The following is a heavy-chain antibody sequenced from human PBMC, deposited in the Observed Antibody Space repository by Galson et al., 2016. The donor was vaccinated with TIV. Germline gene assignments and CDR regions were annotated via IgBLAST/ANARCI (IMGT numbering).Heavy chain of an antibody. CDR2: IIPIFGLA. CDR1: GGAFISHG. Sequence: SVKVSCKASGGAFISHGISWVRQAPGQGLEWMGGIIPIFGLANYAQKFQGRVTITADDSTRTAYMELSSLRFDDTAVYYCARGGSTVTRPFDYWGQGTPVTVSS. CDR3: ARGGSTVTRPFDY. V-gene: IGHV1-69*13. D-gene: IGHD4-17*01. J-gene: IGHJ4*02.